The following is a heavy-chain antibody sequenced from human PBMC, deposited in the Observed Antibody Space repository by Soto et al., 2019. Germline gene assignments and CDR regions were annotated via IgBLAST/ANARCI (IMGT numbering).Heavy chain of an antibody. V-gene: IGHV4-31*02. CDR2: IYYSGSP. CDR3: ARDIVVPAAADYYYYGMDV. J-gene: IGHJ6*02. Sequence: PSETLSLTCTVSGGSISSGGYYWSWIRQHPGKGLEWIGYIYYSGSPYYNLSLKSRVTISVXTSKNQFSLKLRSVTAADTAVYYCARDIVVPAAADYYYYGMDVWGQGTTVTVSS. CDR1: GGSISSGGYY. D-gene: IGHD2-2*01.